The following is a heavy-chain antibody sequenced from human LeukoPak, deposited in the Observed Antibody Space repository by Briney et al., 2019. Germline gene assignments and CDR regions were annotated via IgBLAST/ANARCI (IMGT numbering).Heavy chain of an antibody. V-gene: IGHV3-30*04. J-gene: IGHJ5*02. CDR2: ISFHGTDT. CDR3: ARDRSQEFDP. D-gene: IGHD3-10*01. Sequence: GGSLRLSCAASGFTFISYAIHWVRQAPGKGLEWVAVISFHGTDTFYADSVKGRFTISRDNSKNTLYLQMNRLRADDTAVYYRARDRSQEFDPWGQGTLVTVSS. CDR1: GFTFISYA.